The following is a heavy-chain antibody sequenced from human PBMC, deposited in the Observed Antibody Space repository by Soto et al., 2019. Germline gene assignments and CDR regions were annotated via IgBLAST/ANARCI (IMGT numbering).Heavy chain of an antibody. J-gene: IGHJ4*02. Sequence: GGSLSLSCAASGVTFSSYAMGGVRQAPGKGLEWVSAISGSGGSTYYADSVKGRFTISRDNSKNTLYLQMNSLRAEDTAVYYCALTPVAGRDYWGQGTLVTVSS. CDR3: ALTPVAGRDY. CDR1: GVTFSSYA. D-gene: IGHD6-19*01. V-gene: IGHV3-23*01. CDR2: ISGSGGST.